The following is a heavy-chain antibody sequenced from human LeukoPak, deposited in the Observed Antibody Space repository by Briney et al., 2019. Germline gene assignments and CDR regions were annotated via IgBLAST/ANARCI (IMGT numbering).Heavy chain of an antibody. CDR2: IWSDGSNK. CDR1: GLTFSAYG. J-gene: IGHJ4*02. CDR3: ASAAGPFDN. Sequence: GGSLRLSCVASGLTFSAYGMHWVRQAPGKGLEWVAVIWSDGSNKYYADSVKGRFTISRDNSKNTLYLQMDSLRGEDTAVYYCASAAGPFDNWGQGTLVTVSS. D-gene: IGHD6-13*01. V-gene: IGHV3-33*01.